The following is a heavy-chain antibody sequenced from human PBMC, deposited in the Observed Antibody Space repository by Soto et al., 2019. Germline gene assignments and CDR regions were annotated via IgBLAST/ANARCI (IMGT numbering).Heavy chain of an antibody. J-gene: IGHJ4*02. CDR1: GFTFSCYA. V-gene: IGHV3-21*01. CDR2: IDSSGSFI. CDR3: ARDPLWFGEIGYFDY. Sequence: GAALRLSCGASGFTFSCYAMKWVRQAPGKGLEWVSSIDSSGSFIYYADSVKGRFTISRDNAKSSLYLQMRSLRAEDTAVYYCARDPLWFGEIGYFDYWGQGALVTVSS. D-gene: IGHD3-10*01.